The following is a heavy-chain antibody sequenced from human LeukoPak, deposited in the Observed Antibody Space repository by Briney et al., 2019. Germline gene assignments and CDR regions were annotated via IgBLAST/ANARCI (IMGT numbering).Heavy chain of an antibody. V-gene: IGHV3-33*01. D-gene: IGHD6-19*01. CDR3: ARQVGNAGWYFDY. Sequence: GGSLRLSCAASGFTFGAYAMRRVRQAPGKGLEWVAVIWYDGSNNYHADSLKDRFTISRDNSKNTLYLQINSLRAEDTAVYYCARQVGNAGWYFDYWGQGALVTVSS. J-gene: IGHJ4*02. CDR1: GFTFGAYA. CDR2: IWYDGSNN.